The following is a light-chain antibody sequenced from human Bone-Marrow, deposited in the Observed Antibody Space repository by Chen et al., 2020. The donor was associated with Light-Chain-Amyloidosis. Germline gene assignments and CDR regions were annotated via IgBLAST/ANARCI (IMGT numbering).Light chain of an antibody. J-gene: IGLJ2*01. Sequence: SYELTQPPSVSVSPGQTARITCSGDDLPTRYAYWYQQKPGQAPVLVIHRDTERPSGFSARFSGSSSETTGTVTIRGVQAEDEADYHCQSANSSGTYEGIFGGGTKLTVL. CDR2: RDT. CDR1: DLPTRY. V-gene: IGLV3-25*03. CDR3: QSANSSGTYEGI.